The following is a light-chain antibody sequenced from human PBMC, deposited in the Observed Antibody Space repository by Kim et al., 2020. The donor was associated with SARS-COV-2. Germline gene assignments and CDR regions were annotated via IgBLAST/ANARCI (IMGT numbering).Light chain of an antibody. CDR3: QQYGSFPYT. J-gene: IGKJ2*01. CDR1: HSVPSSR. Sequence: LSPGERVALSCRSSHSVPSSRLAWYQQKSGQAPRLLIYDASSRATGVPDRFSGSGSGTDFTLTISRLEPEDVAVYYCQQYGSFPYTFGQGTKLEI. CDR2: DAS. V-gene: IGKV3-20*01.